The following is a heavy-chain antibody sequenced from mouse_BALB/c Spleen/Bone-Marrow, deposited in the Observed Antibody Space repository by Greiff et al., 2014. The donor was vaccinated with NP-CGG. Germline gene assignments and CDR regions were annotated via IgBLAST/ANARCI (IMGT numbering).Heavy chain of an antibody. J-gene: IGHJ2*01. D-gene: IGHD2-14*01. CDR3: AREGGRYDFDY. V-gene: IGHV1S56*01. Sequence: QVQLQQSGPELVKPGASVRISCKASGYTFTSYYIHWVKQRPGQGLEWIGWIYPGNVNTKYNEKFKGKATLTADKSSSTAYMQLSSLTSEDSAVYFCAREGGRYDFDYWGQDTTLTVSS. CDR1: GYTFTSYY. CDR2: IYPGNVNT.